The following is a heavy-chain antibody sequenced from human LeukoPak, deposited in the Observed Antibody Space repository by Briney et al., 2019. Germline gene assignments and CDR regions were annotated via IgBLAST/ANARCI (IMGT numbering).Heavy chain of an antibody. Sequence: SVKVSCKASGGTFSSYAISWVRRAPGQGLEWMGGIIPIFGTANYAQKFQGRVTITADESTSTAYMELSSLRSEDTAVYYCARLPEFTVTTGPYYYYGMDVWGQGTTVTVSS. D-gene: IGHD4-17*01. V-gene: IGHV1-69*13. J-gene: IGHJ6*02. CDR1: GGTFSSYA. CDR3: ARLPEFTVTTGPYYYYGMDV. CDR2: IIPIFGTA.